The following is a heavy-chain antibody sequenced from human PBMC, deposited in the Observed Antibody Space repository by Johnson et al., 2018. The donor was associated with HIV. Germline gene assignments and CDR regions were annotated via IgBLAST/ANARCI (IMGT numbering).Heavy chain of an antibody. V-gene: IGHV3-30*03. Sequence: QMQLVESGGGVVKPGRSLRLSCAVSGFTFSSYGMHWVRRAPGKGLEWVAVISYDGSNKYYADSVKGRFTISRDNSKNTLYLQMNSLRAEDTAVYYCARLEELLRAFDIWGQGTMVTVSS. CDR2: ISYDGSNK. J-gene: IGHJ3*02. D-gene: IGHD1-26*01. CDR1: GFTFSSYG. CDR3: ARLEELLRAFDI.